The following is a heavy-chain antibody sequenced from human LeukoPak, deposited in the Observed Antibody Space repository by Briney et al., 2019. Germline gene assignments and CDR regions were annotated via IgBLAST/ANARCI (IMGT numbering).Heavy chain of an antibody. CDR1: GGSIRGYY. V-gene: IGHV4-59*01. D-gene: IGHD3-10*01. CDR3: ARVFDSGSQAYFYYMDV. Sequence: PSETLSLTCNVSGGSIRGYYWSWIRQSPEKGLEWIGYIYSSGSTNYNPSLKSRVTMSVDTSKNQLSLKVSSVTAADTAVYYCARVFDSGSQAYFYYMDVWGKGTTVIISS. CDR2: IYSSGST. J-gene: IGHJ6*03.